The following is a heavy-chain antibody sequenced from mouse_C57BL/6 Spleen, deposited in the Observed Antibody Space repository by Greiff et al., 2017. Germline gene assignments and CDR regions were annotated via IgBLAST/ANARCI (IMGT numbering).Heavy chain of an antibody. CDR2: IDPSDSYT. J-gene: IGHJ2*01. Sequence: QVQLQQPGAELVMPGASVKLSCKASGYTFTSYWMHWVKQRPGQGLEWIGEIDPSDSYTNYNQKFKGKSTLTVAKSSSAAYMQLSSLTSEDSAVYYGARSAAQALNFDYWGQGTTLTVSS. CDR1: GYTFTSYW. V-gene: IGHV1-69*01. CDR3: ARSAAQALNFDY. D-gene: IGHD3-2*02.